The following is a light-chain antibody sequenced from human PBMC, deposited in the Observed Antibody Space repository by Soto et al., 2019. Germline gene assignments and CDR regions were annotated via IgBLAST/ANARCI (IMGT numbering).Light chain of an antibody. CDR3: LQHNAYPLT. V-gene: IGKV1-17*01. CDR2: AIS. Sequence: DIQMTQSPSSLSASIGDRVTITCRASQGVRSALAWYQQKPGKAPERLIYAISSLQSGVPSRFSGSGSGTEFTLTNSSLQPEDFATYFCLQHNAYPLTFGGGTKVE. J-gene: IGKJ4*01. CDR1: QGVRSA.